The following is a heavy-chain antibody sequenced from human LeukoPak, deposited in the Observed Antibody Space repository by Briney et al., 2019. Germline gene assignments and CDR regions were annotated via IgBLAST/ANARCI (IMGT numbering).Heavy chain of an antibody. D-gene: IGHD6-13*01. CDR1: GFTISSYE. CDR2: ISSSGSTI. V-gene: IGHV3-48*03. CDR3: ARDAGIAAAGPSYDY. Sequence: GGSLRLSCAASGFTISSYEMNWVRQAPGKGLEWDSYISSSGSTIYYADSVKGRFTISRDNAKNSLYLQMNSLRAEDTAVYYCARDAGIAAAGPSYDYWGQGTLVTVSS. J-gene: IGHJ4*02.